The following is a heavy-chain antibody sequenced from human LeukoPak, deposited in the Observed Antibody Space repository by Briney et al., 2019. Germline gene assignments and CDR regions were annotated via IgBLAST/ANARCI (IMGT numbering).Heavy chain of an antibody. Sequence: GGSLRLSCAASGFTFSNYAMHWVRQAPGEGLEYVSAISSNGGSTYYADSVKGRFTISRDNSKNTLFLQMGSLRVEDMAVYYCVRGLRAYYYGMDVWGQGTTVSVSS. CDR1: GFTFSNYA. CDR2: ISSNGGST. D-gene: IGHD3-3*01. J-gene: IGHJ6*02. CDR3: VRGLRAYYYGMDV. V-gene: IGHV3-64*02.